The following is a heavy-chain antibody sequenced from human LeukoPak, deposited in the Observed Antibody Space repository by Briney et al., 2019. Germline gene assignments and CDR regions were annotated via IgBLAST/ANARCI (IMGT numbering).Heavy chain of an antibody. V-gene: IGHV1-18*01. Sequence: ASVKVSCKASGYTFTSYGIGWVRQAPGQGLEWMGWISAYNGNTNYAQKLQGRVTMTTDTSTSTAYMELRSLRSDDTAVYYCARDGLDTAMEGGVDYWGQGTLVTVSS. J-gene: IGHJ4*02. CDR1: GYTFTSYG. CDR3: ARDGLDTAMEGGVDY. D-gene: IGHD5-18*01. CDR2: ISAYNGNT.